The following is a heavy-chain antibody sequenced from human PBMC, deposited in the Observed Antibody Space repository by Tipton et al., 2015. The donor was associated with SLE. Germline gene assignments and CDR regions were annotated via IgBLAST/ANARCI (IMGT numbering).Heavy chain of an antibody. CDR1: GFTFSSYD. J-gene: IGHJ4*02. D-gene: IGHD6-13*01. CDR2: IGTAGDP. Sequence: SLRLSCAASGFTFSSYDMHWVRQATGKGLEWVSAIGTAGDPYYPGSVKGRFTISRENAKNSLYLQMNSLRAGDTAVYYCARAAWSSSLGYYFDYWGQGTLVTVSS. CDR3: ARAAWSSSLGYYFDY. V-gene: IGHV3-13*05.